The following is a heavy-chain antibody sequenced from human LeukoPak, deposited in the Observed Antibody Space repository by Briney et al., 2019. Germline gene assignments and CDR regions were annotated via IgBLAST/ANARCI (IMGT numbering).Heavy chain of an antibody. CDR3: ARHSGSYYDDAFDI. Sequence: GESLKISCKGSGYSFNSYWIGWVRQMPGKGLEWMGIIYPDDSETRYSPSFQGQVTISADKSITTAYLQWSSLKASDTALYYCARHSGSYYDDAFDIWGQGTMVTASS. CDR1: GYSFNSYW. J-gene: IGHJ3*02. V-gene: IGHV5-51*01. D-gene: IGHD3-10*01. CDR2: IYPDDSET.